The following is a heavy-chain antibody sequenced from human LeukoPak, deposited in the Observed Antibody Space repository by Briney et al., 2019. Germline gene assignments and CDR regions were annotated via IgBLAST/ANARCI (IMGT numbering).Heavy chain of an antibody. V-gene: IGHV3-30*18. CDR1: GFTFSSYG. D-gene: IGHD2-15*01. CDR3: AKDEYCSGGSCPHWFDP. Sequence: GGSLRLSCAASGFTFSSYGMHWVRQAPGKGLEWVAVISYDGSNKYYADSVKGRFTISRDNSKNTLYLQMNSLRAEDTAVYYCAKDEYCSGGSCPHWFDPWGQGTLVTVSS. CDR2: ISYDGSNK. J-gene: IGHJ5*02.